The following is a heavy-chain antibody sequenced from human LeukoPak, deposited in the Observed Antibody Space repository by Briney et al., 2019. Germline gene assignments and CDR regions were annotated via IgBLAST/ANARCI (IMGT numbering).Heavy chain of an antibody. CDR2: ITYDGSRK. J-gene: IGHJ3*02. V-gene: IGHV3-30-3*01. CDR1: GYSFSSCY. D-gene: IGHD2-8*01. Sequence: GESLTLPCAVSGYSFSSCYKHWGRQAPGEGLEGVSVITYDGSRKYYIHSVKSRLTISRDNSKNTMYMQMNSLRAEDTAVYCCGSDRGCWPDAFDIWGQGTMVTVSS. CDR3: GSDRGCWPDAFDI.